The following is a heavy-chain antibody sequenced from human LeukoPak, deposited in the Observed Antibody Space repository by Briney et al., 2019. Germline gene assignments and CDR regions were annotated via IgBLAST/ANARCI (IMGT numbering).Heavy chain of an antibody. CDR3: ARDIVVVVAADYYYYGMDV. J-gene: IGHJ6*02. V-gene: IGHV3-7*01. Sequence: PGGSLRLSCAASGFTFSSYWMSWVRQAPGKGLEWVANIKQDGSEKYYVDSVKGRFTISRDNAKNSLYLQMNSLRAEDTAVYYCARDIVVVVAADYYYYGMDVWGQGTTVTVSS. CDR2: IKQDGSEK. D-gene: IGHD2-15*01. CDR1: GFTFSSYW.